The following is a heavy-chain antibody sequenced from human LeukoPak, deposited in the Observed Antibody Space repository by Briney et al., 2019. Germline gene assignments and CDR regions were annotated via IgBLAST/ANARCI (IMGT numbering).Heavy chain of an antibody. D-gene: IGHD3-3*01. CDR1: GYTFTGYY. CDR2: INPNSGGT. Sequence: ASVKVSCKASGYTFTGYYMHWVRQAPGQGLEWMGWINPNSGGTNYAQKFQGRVTMTRDTSISTAYMELSRLRSDDTAVYYCARDLRYYDFWSGFKVPGAFDYWGQGTLVTVSS. V-gene: IGHV1-2*02. J-gene: IGHJ4*02. CDR3: ARDLRYYDFWSGFKVPGAFDY.